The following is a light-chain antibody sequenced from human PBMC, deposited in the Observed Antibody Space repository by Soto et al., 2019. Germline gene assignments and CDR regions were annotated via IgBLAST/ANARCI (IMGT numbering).Light chain of an antibody. J-gene: IGLJ1*01. CDR1: HNDIGTYDY. CDR2: GVT. CDR3: SSFTSNRIDV. V-gene: IGLV2-14*03. Sequence: QSALTQPTSVSGSPGQSITISCTGNHNDIGTYDYVSWYQQHPGRAPRLLIHGVTTRPSGISGRFSASKSGLTASLNISGLQSEDEADYYCSSFTSNRIDVFGPGTKVTVL.